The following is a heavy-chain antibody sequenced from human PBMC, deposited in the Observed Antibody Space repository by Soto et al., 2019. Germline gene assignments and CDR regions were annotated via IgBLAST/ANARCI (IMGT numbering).Heavy chain of an antibody. D-gene: IGHD6-19*01. V-gene: IGHV1-69*13. CDR1: GGTFSSYA. Sequence: ASVKVSCKASGGTFSSYAISWVRQAPGQGLEWMGGIIPIFGTANYAQKFQGRVTITADGSTSTAYMELSSLRSEDTAVYYCARCSPRWVAVAATGYYYYYGMDVWGQGTTVTVSS. J-gene: IGHJ6*02. CDR3: ARCSPRWVAVAATGYYYYYGMDV. CDR2: IIPIFGTA.